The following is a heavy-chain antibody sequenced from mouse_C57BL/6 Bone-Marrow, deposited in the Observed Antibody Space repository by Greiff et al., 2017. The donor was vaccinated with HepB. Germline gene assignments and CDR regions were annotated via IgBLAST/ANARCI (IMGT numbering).Heavy chain of an antibody. CDR3: AGDRSTGTGMDY. Sequence: VKLVESGPGLVKPSQSLFLTCSITGFPITSGYYWFWIRQSPGKPLEWMGYITHSGETFYNPSLQSPISITRETSKNQFYLQLNSVTTEDTAMYYCAGDRSTGTGMDYWGQGTSVTVSS. D-gene: IGHD4-1*01. J-gene: IGHJ4*01. V-gene: IGHV12-3*01. CDR1: GFPITSGYY. CDR2: ITHSGET.